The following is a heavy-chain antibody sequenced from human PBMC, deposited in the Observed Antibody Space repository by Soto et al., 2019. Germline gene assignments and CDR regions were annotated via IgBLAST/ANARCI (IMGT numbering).Heavy chain of an antibody. CDR2: IWYDGSKE. CDR1: GFTFSSYG. D-gene: IGHD6-13*01. Sequence: QVQLVESGGGVVQPGRSLRLSCAASGFTFSSYGMHWVRQAPGKGLEWVAVIWYDGSKEFYADSVKGRFTISRENSKNTLYLQMNSLRAEDTAVYYCASLVRGYWGQGTLVTVSS. J-gene: IGHJ4*02. CDR3: ASLVRGY. V-gene: IGHV3-33*01.